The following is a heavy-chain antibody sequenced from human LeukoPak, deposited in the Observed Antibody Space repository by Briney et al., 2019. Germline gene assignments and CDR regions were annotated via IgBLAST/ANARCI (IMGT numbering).Heavy chain of an antibody. CDR2: ISSSGSTI. CDR3: ARDQKRGYSYGYWNYYYMDV. J-gene: IGHJ6*03. Sequence: GGSLRLPCAASGFTFSDYYMSWIRQAPGKGLEWVSYISSSGSTIYYADSVKGRFTISRDNAKNSLYLQMNSLRAEDTAVYYCARDQKRGYSYGYWNYYYMDVWGKGTTVTISS. D-gene: IGHD5-18*01. CDR1: GFTFSDYY. V-gene: IGHV3-11*01.